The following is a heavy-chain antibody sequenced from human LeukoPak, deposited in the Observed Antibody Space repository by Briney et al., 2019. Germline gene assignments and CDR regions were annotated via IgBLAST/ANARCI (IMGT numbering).Heavy chain of an antibody. Sequence: GGSLRLSCAASGFTFRNYAMSWVRQAPGKGLEWVSSIDGSGDNRYYTDSVKGRFTISRDNSKNTLYLQVSGLRAEDTAAYYCAKVQMGTGWTFDFWGQGILGTVPS. V-gene: IGHV3-23*01. J-gene: IGHJ4*02. D-gene: IGHD6-19*01. CDR3: AKVQMGTGWTFDF. CDR2: IDGSGDNR. CDR1: GFTFRNYA.